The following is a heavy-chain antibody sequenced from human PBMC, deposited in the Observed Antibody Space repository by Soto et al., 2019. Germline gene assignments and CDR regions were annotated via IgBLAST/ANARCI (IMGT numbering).Heavy chain of an antibody. J-gene: IGHJ3*01. V-gene: IGHV3-13*01. CDR2: IGTAGDT. Sequence: GGSLRLSCAASGFTFSSYDMHWVRQATGKGLEWVSAIGTAGDTYYPGSVKGRFTISRENAKNSLYLQMNSLRAGDTAVYYCARVPPDTFQGFCSCGSCYSGPFDFSGQGTMVTVSS. CDR1: GFTFSSYD. CDR3: ARVPPDTFQGFCSCGSCYSGPFDF. D-gene: IGHD2-15*01.